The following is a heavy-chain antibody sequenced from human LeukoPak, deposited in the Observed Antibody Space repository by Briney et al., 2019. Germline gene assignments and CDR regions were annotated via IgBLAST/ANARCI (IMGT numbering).Heavy chain of an antibody. V-gene: IGHV4-34*01. Sequence: KPSETLSLTCAVYGGSFSGYYWSWIRQPPGKGLEWIGEINHSGSTNYNPSLKSRVTISVDTSKNQFSLKLSSVTAADTAVYYCARAQVGVVAATLTKYYFDYWGQGTLVTVSS. CDR3: ARAQVGVVAATLTKYYFDY. D-gene: IGHD2-15*01. CDR1: GGSFSGYY. J-gene: IGHJ4*02. CDR2: INHSGST.